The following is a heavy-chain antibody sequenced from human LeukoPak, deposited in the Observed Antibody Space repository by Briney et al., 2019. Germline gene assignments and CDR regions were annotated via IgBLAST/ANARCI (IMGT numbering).Heavy chain of an antibody. CDR2: IIPILGIA. CDR1: GGTFSSYA. V-gene: IGHV1-69*04. CDR3: ARNRSPRGTDYYYGMDV. D-gene: IGHD3-16*01. J-gene: IGHJ6*02. Sequence: SVTVSCKASGGTFSSYAISWVRQAPGQGGEWMGRIIPILGIAKYAQKFQGRVTITADKSTSTAYMELSSLRSEDTAVYYCARNRSPRGTDYYYGMDVWGQGTTVTVSS.